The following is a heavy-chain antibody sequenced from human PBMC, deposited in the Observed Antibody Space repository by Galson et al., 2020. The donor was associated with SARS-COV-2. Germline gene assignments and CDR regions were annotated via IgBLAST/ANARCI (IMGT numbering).Heavy chain of an antibody. CDR3: ARDRDYYDSSGFSWFDP. CDR1: GGSISSYY. Sequence: SETLSLTCTVSGGSISSYYWSWIRQPAGKGLEWIGRIYTSGSTNYNPSLKSRVTMSVDTSKNQFSLKLSSVTAADTAVYYCARDRDYYDSSGFSWFDPWGQGTLVTVSS. J-gene: IGHJ5*02. D-gene: IGHD3-22*01. V-gene: IGHV4-4*07. CDR2: IYTSGST.